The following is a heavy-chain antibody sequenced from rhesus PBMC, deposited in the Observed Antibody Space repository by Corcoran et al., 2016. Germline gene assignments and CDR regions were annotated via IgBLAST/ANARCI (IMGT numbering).Heavy chain of an antibody. CDR2: INGNSGST. CDR1: GGSFSSYW. J-gene: IGHJ1*01. CDR3: ASQPYFFFEF. D-gene: IGHD2-2*01. Sequence: QVQLQESGPGLVKPSEPLSLTCAVSGGSFSSYWWSWSRPPPGKGREWVGEINGNSGSTNYTPSLKSRVTISKDASKNQFSLKLSSVTAADTAVYYCASQPYFFFEFWGQGALVTVSS. V-gene: IGHV4-80*01.